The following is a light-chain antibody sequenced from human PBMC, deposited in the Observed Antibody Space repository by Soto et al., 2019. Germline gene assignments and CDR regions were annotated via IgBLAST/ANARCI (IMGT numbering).Light chain of an antibody. CDR1: SSDVGAYNY. CDR3: SSYAGSNNLV. CDR2: EVT. Sequence: QSVLTQPPSASGSPGQSVTLSCTGTSSDVGAYNYVSWYQQHPGKAPKLVIYEVTKRPSGVPDRFSGSQSGNTASLTVSGLQAEDEADYYCSSYAGSNNLVFGGGPSSPS. J-gene: IGLJ3*02. V-gene: IGLV2-8*01.